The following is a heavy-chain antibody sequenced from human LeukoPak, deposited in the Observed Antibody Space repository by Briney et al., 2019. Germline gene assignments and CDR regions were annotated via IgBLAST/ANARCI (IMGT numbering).Heavy chain of an antibody. V-gene: IGHV3-30*02. D-gene: IGHD4/OR15-4a*01. Sequence: SGGSLRLSCAASGFIFSNYGMHWVRQTPGKGLEWVTFIKSDGSEKDYADSVKGRFTVSRDNSKSTVYLQMNSLRAEDTAVYYCARVFGAGYSDYWGQGTLVTVSS. CDR1: GFIFSNYG. CDR3: ARVFGAGYSDY. CDR2: IKSDGSEK. J-gene: IGHJ4*02.